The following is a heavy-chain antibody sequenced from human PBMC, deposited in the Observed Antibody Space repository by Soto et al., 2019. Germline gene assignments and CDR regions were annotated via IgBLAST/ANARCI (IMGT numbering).Heavy chain of an antibody. Sequence: ASVKVSCKASGYTFTSYGISWVRQAPGQGLEWMGWISGYNGNTNYAQKLQGRVTMTRDTSISTAYMELSSLRSEDTAVYYCAREGYCISTSCSRNYYYYGMDVWGQGTTVTVSS. V-gene: IGHV1-18*01. D-gene: IGHD2-2*01. CDR1: GYTFTSYG. CDR3: AREGYCISTSCSRNYYYYGMDV. J-gene: IGHJ6*02. CDR2: ISGYNGNT.